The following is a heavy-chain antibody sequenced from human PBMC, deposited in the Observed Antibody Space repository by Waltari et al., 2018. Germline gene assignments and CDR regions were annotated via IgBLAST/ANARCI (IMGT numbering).Heavy chain of an antibody. Sequence: SGFTFSNYAMSWVRQGPGKGLEWVSGTTYSGGTTYYADSVKGRFTISRDNSENTLYLQMNSLRAEDTAVYYCAKGSMVRGDFDSWGQGTLVTVSS. D-gene: IGHD3-10*01. CDR1: GFTFSNYA. J-gene: IGHJ4*02. CDR2: TTYSGGTT. CDR3: AKGSMVRGDFDS. V-gene: IGHV3-23*01.